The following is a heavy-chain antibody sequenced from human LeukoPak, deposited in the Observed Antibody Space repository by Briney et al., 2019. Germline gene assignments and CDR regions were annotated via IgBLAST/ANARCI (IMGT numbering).Heavy chain of an antibody. V-gene: IGHV4-61*02. CDR3: ARAVGATNSIRFDP. CDR1: GGSISSRSYY. CDR2: IYTTTGIT. J-gene: IGHJ5*02. Sequence: PSETLSLTCTVSGGSISSRSYYWTWIRQPAGQGLEWVGRIYTTTGITSYNPSLKSRLTISVDTSKNQFSLKLSSVTAADTAVYYCARAVGATNSIRFDPWGQGTLVTVSS. D-gene: IGHD1-26*01.